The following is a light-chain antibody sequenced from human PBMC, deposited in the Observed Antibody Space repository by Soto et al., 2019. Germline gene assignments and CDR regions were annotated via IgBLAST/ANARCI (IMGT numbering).Light chain of an antibody. J-gene: IGKJ5*01. CDR2: GAS. CDR1: QSVSSN. CDR3: QQYNNWPPIS. Sequence: EIVMTQSPATLSVSPGERATLSYRANQSVSSNLAGYQQKPGEAPRLLIYGASTRATVIPSRFSGSVSGTAFTLTIDSVQSEDFAVYYCQQYNNWPPISFGQGTRLEMK. V-gene: IGKV3-15*01.